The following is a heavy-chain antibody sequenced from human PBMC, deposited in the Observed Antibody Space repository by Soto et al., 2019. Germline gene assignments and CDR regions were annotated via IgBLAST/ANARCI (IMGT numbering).Heavy chain of an antibody. CDR3: AKGIGFVCY. V-gene: IGHV3-23*01. CDR1: GFTFSSYG. D-gene: IGHD2-2*03. J-gene: IGHJ4*02. Sequence: VQLLESGGGLVQPGGSLRLSCAASGFTFSSYGMSWVRQAPGKGLGWVTAISGSGGSTYYADSVKGRFTISRDNCKNTLYLQMNSLRAEDTAVYYCAKGIGFVCYWGQGTLVTVSS. CDR2: ISGSGGST.